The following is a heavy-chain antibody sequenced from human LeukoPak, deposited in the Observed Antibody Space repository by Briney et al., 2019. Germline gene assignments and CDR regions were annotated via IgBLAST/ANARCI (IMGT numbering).Heavy chain of an antibody. CDR3: ARENSSSSEYLDL. D-gene: IGHD6-13*01. Sequence: SLKVSCKASGGTFSSYAISSVRQAPGHGLEWMGGIIPIFVTANYAQNFQGRVTITADESTSTAYMELSSLRSEDTAVYYCARENSSSSEYLDLWGRGTLVTVSS. J-gene: IGHJ2*01. CDR2: IIPIFVTA. V-gene: IGHV1-69*01. CDR1: GGTFSSYA.